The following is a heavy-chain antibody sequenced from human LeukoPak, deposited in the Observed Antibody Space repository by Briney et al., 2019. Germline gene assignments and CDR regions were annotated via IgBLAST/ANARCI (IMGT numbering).Heavy chain of an antibody. J-gene: IGHJ4*02. Sequence: SGGSLRLSCAASGFTFSSYGMHWVRQAPGKGLEWVAFIRYDGSNKYYADSVKGRFTISRDNSKNTLYLQMNSLRAEDTAVYYCAKDAGEPYYSDYWGQGTLVTVSS. CDR1: GFTFSSYG. CDR3: AKDAGEPYYSDY. V-gene: IGHV3-30*02. D-gene: IGHD4-17*01. CDR2: IRYDGSNK.